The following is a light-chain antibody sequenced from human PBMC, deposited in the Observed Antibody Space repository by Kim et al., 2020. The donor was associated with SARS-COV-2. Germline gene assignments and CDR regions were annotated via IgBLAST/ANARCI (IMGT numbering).Light chain of an antibody. Sequence: TVTISCTGSNSNIGAGYEVHWYQQLPGTAPKLLIYNNYRRPSGVPDRFSGSTSVTSASLAITWLQAEDEAVYYCQSYDTGLSGIIFGGGTKLTVL. J-gene: IGLJ2*01. CDR1: NSNIGAGYE. V-gene: IGLV1-40*01. CDR2: NNY. CDR3: QSYDTGLSGII.